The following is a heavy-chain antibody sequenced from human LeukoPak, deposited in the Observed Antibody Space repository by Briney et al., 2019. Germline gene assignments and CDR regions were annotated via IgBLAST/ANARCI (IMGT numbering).Heavy chain of an antibody. J-gene: IGHJ4*02. CDR3: ARDLACIS. V-gene: IGHV3-21*01. Sequence: GGSLRLSCAASGFTFSSYSMIWVRQAPGKGLEWVSSITDTTYISYADSVKGRFTISRDNAKNSLYLQMNSLRAEDTAVYYCARDLACISWGQGTLVTVSS. CDR2: ITDTTYI. CDR1: GFTFSSYS. D-gene: IGHD2-8*01.